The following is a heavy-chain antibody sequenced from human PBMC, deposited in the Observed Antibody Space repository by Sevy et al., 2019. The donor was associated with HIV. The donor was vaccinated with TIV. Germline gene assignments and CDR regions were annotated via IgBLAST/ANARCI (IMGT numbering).Heavy chain of an antibody. J-gene: IGHJ4*02. CDR1: GGSITSLY. CDR3: AGENAWGRGYS. D-gene: IGHD1-26*01. CDR2: IYYNGHL. Sequence: SETLSLTCTVSGGSITSLYWNWIRQPPGKRLEWIANIYYNGHLNYNPSLKSRVTLSLDTSKNQFSLRLSSVTAADTAMYYCAGENAWGRGYSWGQGTLVTVSS. V-gene: IGHV4-59*08.